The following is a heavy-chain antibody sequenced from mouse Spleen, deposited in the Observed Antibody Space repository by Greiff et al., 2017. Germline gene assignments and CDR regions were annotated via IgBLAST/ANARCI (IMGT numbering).Heavy chain of an antibody. CDR2: ISSGSTTI. CDR3: ARGDGKGYFDY. Sequence: EVMLVESGGGLLKPGGSLKLSCAASGFTFSDYGMHWVRQAPEKGLEWVAYISSGSTTIYYADTVKGRFTISRDNAKNTLFLQMTSLRSEDTAMYYCARGDGKGYFDYWGQGTTLTVSS. D-gene: IGHD2-1*01. J-gene: IGHJ2*01. CDR1: GFTFSDYG. V-gene: IGHV5-17*01.